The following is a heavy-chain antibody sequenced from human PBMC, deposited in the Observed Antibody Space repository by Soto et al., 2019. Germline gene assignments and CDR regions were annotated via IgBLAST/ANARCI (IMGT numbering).Heavy chain of an antibody. CDR1: GGSFRGYY. J-gene: IGHJ5*02. Sequence: SETLSLTCAVYGGSFRGYYWSWIRQPPGKGLEWIGEINHSGSTYYNPSLKSRVTISVNTSKNQFSLKLSSVTAADTAVYYCARSVFPWGQGTLVTVSS. CDR3: ARSVFP. CDR2: INHSGST. V-gene: IGHV4-34*09.